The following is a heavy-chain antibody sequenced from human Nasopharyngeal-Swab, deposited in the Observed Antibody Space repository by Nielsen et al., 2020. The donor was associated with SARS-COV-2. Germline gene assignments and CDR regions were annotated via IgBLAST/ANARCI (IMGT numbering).Heavy chain of an antibody. CDR1: GYTFTSYA. CDR2: INAGNGNT. CDR3: AKSLVPYYYYGMDV. J-gene: IGHJ6*02. Sequence: ASVKVSCKASGYTFTSYAMHWVCKAPGQRLEWMGWINAGNGNTKYSQKFQGRVTITRDTSASTAYMELSSLKSEDTAVYYCAKSLVPYYYYGMDVWGQGTTVTVSS. D-gene: IGHD2-8*02. V-gene: IGHV1-3*01.